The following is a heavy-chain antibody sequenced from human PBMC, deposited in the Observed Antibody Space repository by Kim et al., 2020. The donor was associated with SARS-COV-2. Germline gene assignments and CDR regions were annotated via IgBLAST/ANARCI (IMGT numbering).Heavy chain of an antibody. Sequence: SETLSLTCTVSGGSISSSSYYWGWIRQPPGKGLEWIGSIYYSGSTYYNPSLKSRVTISVDTSKNQFSLKLSSVTAADTAVYYCATQYYYGSGGLDYYYYGMDVWGQGTTVTVSS. CDR3: ATQYYYGSGGLDYYYYGMDV. CDR2: IYYSGST. D-gene: IGHD3-10*01. CDR1: GGSISSSSYY. V-gene: IGHV4-39*01. J-gene: IGHJ6*02.